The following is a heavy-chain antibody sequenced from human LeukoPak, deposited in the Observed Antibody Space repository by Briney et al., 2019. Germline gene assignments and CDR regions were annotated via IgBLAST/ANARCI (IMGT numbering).Heavy chain of an antibody. V-gene: IGHV4-34*01. CDR1: GGSFSGYY. D-gene: IGHD5-12*01. CDR2: INHSGST. CDR3: ARGPVSMVATSGYYYYGMDV. J-gene: IGHJ6*02. Sequence: KPSETLSLTCAVYGGSFSGYYWSWIRQPPGKGLEWIGEINHSGSTNYNPSLKSRVTISVDTSKNQFSLKLSSVTAADTAVYYCARGPVSMVATSGYYYYGMDVWGQGTTVTVSS.